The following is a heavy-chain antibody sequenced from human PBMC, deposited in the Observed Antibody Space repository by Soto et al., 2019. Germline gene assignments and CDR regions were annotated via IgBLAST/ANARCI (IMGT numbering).Heavy chain of an antibody. CDR1: GFTFGNYW. Sequence: EVQLVESGGGLVQPGGSLRLSCAASGFTFGNYWMTWVRQAPGKGLEWVAKIKRDGSEEYYVDSVTGRFTISRDNTKTSLYLQMNNLRAEDPAVYYVSRPYTVAGSSYWCFDLWGRGTLVTVSS. V-gene: IGHV3-7*01. CDR3: SRPYTVAGSSYWCFDL. D-gene: IGHD4-17*01. CDR2: IKRDGSEE. J-gene: IGHJ2*01.